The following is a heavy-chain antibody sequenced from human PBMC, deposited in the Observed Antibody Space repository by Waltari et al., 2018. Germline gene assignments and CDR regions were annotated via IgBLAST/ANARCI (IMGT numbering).Heavy chain of an antibody. CDR3: ARELAVAGSYYFDY. D-gene: IGHD6-19*01. Sequence: KPGSSVKVSCKASGGNFSSYAISWVRQAPGQGLEWMGGIIPIFGTANYAQKFQGRVTITADESTSTAYIELSSLRSEDTAVYYCARELAVAGSYYFDYWGQGTLVTVSS. J-gene: IGHJ4*02. CDR1: GGNFSSYA. V-gene: IGHV1-69*01. CDR2: IIPIFGTA.